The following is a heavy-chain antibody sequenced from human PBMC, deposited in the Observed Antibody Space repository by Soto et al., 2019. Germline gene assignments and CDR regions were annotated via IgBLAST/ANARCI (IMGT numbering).Heavy chain of an antibody. Sequence: PGGSLRLSCVASGFTFSSYAMTWVRQAPGKGLEWVSAISGGDGSPSYADSVKGRFTISRDNSKNTLYLHMNSLRADDTAAYDFAKWHTYQYDSLAFSGFDCWGQRTKVTVSS. V-gene: IGHV3-23*01. J-gene: IGHJ4*02. CDR2: ISGGDGSP. D-gene: IGHD3-22*01. CDR1: GFTFSSYA. CDR3: AKWHTYQYDSLAFSGFDC.